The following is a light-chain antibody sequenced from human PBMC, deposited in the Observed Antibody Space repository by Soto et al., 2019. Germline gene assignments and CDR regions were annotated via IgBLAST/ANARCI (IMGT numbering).Light chain of an antibody. CDR3: SSYTSSSTYV. Sequence: QSVLTQPPSVSGSPGQAVTISCTGTSSDVGSYSRVSWYQQPPGTAPKLMIYEVSNRPSGVPDRFSGSKSGNTASLTISGLQAEDEADYYCSSYTSSSTYVFGTGTKLTVL. J-gene: IGLJ1*01. CDR2: EVS. CDR1: SSDVGSYSR. V-gene: IGLV2-18*02.